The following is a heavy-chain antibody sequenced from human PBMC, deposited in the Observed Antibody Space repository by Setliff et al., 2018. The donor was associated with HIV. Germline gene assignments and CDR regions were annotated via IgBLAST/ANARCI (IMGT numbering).Heavy chain of an antibody. Sequence: HSQTLSLTCAISGDSVSSNSAAWNWIRQSPSRGLEWLGRTYYRSKWYNDYAVSVKSRITINPDTSKNQFSLQLNSVTPEDTAVYYCARGTGIQLWLKGGDYYYYYMDVWGKGTTVTVSS. J-gene: IGHJ6*03. V-gene: IGHV6-1*01. CDR1: GDSVSSNSAA. CDR3: ARGTGIQLWLKGGDYYYYYMDV. CDR2: TYYRSKWYN. D-gene: IGHD5-18*01.